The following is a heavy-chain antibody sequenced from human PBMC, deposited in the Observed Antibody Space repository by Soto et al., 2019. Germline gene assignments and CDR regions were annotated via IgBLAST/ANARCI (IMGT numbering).Heavy chain of an antibody. V-gene: IGHV4-4*07. D-gene: IGHD1-26*01. J-gene: IGHJ3*02. CDR2: IYTSGST. CDR1: GGSISSNY. Sequence: SETLSLTCTVSGGSISSNYWSWSRQPAGKGLEWIGRIYTSGSTNYNPSLKSRVTMSVDTSKNQFSLKLSSVTAADTAVYYCARDSGSYSRGAFDIWGQGTMVTVSS. CDR3: ARDSGSYSRGAFDI.